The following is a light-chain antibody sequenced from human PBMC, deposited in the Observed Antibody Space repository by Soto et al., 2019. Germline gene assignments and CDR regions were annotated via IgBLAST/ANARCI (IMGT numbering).Light chain of an antibody. CDR1: SSDVGAYNH. Sequence: HSALTQPASVSGSPGQSITISCTGTSSDVGAYNHVSWYQQHPGKAPKLVIYDVSIRPSGVSNRFSGSKSDNTASLTISGLQSEDEADYYCSSHTVRSTLVFGGGTKLTVL. J-gene: IGLJ2*01. CDR2: DVS. V-gene: IGLV2-14*03. CDR3: SSHTVRSTLV.